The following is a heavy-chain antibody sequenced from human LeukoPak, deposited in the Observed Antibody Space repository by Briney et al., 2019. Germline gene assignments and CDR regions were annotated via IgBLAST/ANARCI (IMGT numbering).Heavy chain of an antibody. V-gene: IGHV4-34*01. J-gene: IGHJ6*03. D-gene: IGHD4-11*01. CDR1: GGSFSGYY. CDR3: ARWPRERNRITVTNYYYYMDV. Sequence: SETLSLTCAVYGGSFSGYYWSWIRQPPGKGLEWIGEISHNARTNSNPSLKSRVTMSVDTSTNQFSLTLKSVTAADTAVYYCARWPRERNRITVTNYYYYMDVWGRGTTVTVSS. CDR2: ISHNART.